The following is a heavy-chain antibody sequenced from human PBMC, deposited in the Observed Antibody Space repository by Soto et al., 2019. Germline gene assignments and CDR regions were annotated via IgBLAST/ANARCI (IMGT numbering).Heavy chain of an antibody. V-gene: IGHV3-15*07. CDR3: TTRFLEWLLRDYYYYYGMDV. D-gene: IGHD3-3*01. Sequence: GGSLRLSCAASGFTFSNAWMNWVRQAPGKGLEWVGRIKSKTDGGTTDYAAPVKGRFTISRDDSKNTLYLQMNSLKTEDTAVYYCTTRFLEWLLRDYYYYYGMDVWGQGTTVTVSS. J-gene: IGHJ6*02. CDR1: GFTFSNAW. CDR2: IKSKTDGGTT.